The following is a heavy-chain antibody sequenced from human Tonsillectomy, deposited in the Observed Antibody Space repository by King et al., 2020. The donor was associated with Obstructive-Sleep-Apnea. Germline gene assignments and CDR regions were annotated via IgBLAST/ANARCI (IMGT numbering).Heavy chain of an antibody. J-gene: IGHJ6*02. D-gene: IGHD1-7*01. CDR2: IYCRWST. CDR3: ARVGETIYYYYGMDV. V-gene: IGHV4-4*07. CDR1: GASVNSFY. Sequence: VQLQESGPGLVEPSETLSLTCTVSGASVNSFYWSWIRQPAGEGLEWIGRIYCRWSTDYYPSLKNRGTMTVDTSKNQFSLKLTSVTAADTAVYYCARVGETIYYYYGMDVWGQGTTVTVSS.